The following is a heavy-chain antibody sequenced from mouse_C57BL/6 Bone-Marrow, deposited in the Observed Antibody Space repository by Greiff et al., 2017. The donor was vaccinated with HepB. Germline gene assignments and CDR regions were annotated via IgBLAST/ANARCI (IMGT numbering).Heavy chain of an antibody. Sequence: VQLQQSGAELVRPGASVKLSCTASGFNIKDDYMHWVKQRPEQGLEWIGWIDPENGDTEYASKFQGKATITADTSSNTAYLQLSSLTPEDTAVYYCTPRGWYFDVWGTGTTVTVSS. CDR3: TPRGWYFDV. CDR2: IDPENGDT. J-gene: IGHJ1*03. CDR1: GFNIKDDY. V-gene: IGHV14-4*01.